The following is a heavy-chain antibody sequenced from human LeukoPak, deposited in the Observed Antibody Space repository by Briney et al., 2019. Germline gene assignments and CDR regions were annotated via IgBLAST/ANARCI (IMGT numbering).Heavy chain of an antibody. Sequence: GGSLRLSCAASGFTFSSYAMSWVRQAPGKELEWVSAISGSGGSTYYAASVKGRFTISRDNSKNTLYLQMNSLRAEDTAVYYCAKVESGWFDPWGQGTLVTVSS. D-gene: IGHD2/OR15-2a*01. CDR3: AKVESGWFDP. J-gene: IGHJ5*02. V-gene: IGHV3-23*01. CDR1: GFTFSSYA. CDR2: ISGSGGST.